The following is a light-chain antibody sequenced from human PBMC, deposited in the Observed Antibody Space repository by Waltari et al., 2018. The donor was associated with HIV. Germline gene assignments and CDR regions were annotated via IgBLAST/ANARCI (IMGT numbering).Light chain of an antibody. Sequence: EIVLTQSPGTLSSSPGERATLSCRASQRVSSSYLAWYPQKPGQAPRLIIYGASSRATGIPDRFSGSGSGTDFTLTISRLEPEDLAVYYCQQYGSSPTFGQGTKVEIK. CDR1: QRVSSSY. CDR3: QQYGSSPT. J-gene: IGKJ1*01. V-gene: IGKV3-20*01. CDR2: GAS.